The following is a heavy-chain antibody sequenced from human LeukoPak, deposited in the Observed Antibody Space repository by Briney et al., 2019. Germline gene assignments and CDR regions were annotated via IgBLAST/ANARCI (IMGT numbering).Heavy chain of an antibody. V-gene: IGHV1-8*02. CDR1: GYTFTSYY. CDR3: ARGGLDLMVRGVILRYYYGMDV. J-gene: IGHJ6*02. Sequence: ASVKVSCKASGYTFTSYYMHWVRQAPGQGLEWMGWMNPNSGNTGYAQKFQGRVTMTRNTSISTAYMELSSLRSEDTAVYYCARGGLDLMVRGVILRYYYGMDVWGQGTTVTVSS. D-gene: IGHD3-10*01. CDR2: MNPNSGNT.